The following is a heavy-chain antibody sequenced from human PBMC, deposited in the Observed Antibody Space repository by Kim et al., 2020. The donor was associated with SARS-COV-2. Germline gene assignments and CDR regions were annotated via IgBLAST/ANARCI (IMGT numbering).Heavy chain of an antibody. V-gene: IGHV5-51*01. Sequence: GESLKISCKGSGYSFTSYWIGWVRQMPGKGLEWMGIIYPGDSDTRYSPSFQGQVTISADKSISTAYLQWSSLKASDTAMYYCASSFLDSSGYSRKVASFDIWGQGTMVTVSS. J-gene: IGHJ3*02. CDR2: IYPGDSDT. CDR1: GYSFTSYW. CDR3: ASSFLDSSGYSRKVASFDI. D-gene: IGHD3-22*01.